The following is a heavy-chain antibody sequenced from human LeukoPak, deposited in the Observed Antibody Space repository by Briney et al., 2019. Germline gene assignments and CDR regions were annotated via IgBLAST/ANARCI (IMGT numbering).Heavy chain of an antibody. CDR2: ISSSNSYI. CDR3: ARSSAVTAVGSFDP. J-gene: IGHJ5*02. CDR1: GFTFSSYS. D-gene: IGHD4-23*01. V-gene: IGHV3-21*01. Sequence: KTGGSLRLSCAASGFTFSSYSMNWVRQAPGKGLEWVSSISSSNSYIYYADSVKGRFTISRDNAKNSLYLQMNSLRAEDTAVYYCARSSAVTAVGSFDPWGQGTLVTVSS.